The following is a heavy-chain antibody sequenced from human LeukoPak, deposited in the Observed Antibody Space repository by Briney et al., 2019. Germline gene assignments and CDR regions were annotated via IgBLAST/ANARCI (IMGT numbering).Heavy chain of an antibody. D-gene: IGHD3-10*01. CDR1: GFTFSSYS. CDR2: IYSGGST. Sequence: PGGSLRLSCAASGFTFSSYSMNWVRQAPGKGLEWVSVIYSGGSTYYADSVKGRFTISRDNSKNTLYLQMNSLRAEDTAVYYCXXXXXXXXXXXYYQDYYYYGMDVWGQGTTVTVSS. CDR3: XXXXXXXXXXXYYQDYYYYGMDV. J-gene: IGHJ6*02. V-gene: IGHV3-66*01.